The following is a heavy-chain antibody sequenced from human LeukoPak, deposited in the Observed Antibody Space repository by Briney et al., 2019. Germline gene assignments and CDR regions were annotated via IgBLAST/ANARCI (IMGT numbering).Heavy chain of an antibody. CDR2: INWNGGST. V-gene: IGHV3-20*04. CDR3: ATTVGYCSSTSCYDPFDI. J-gene: IGHJ3*02. D-gene: IGHD2-2*01. CDR1: GFTFDDYG. Sequence: GGSLRLSCAASGFTFDDYGMSWVRHAPGKGLEWVSGINWNGGSTGYADSVKGRFTISRDNAKNSLYLQMNSLRAEDTALYYCATTVGYCSSTSCYDPFDIWGQGTMGTVSS.